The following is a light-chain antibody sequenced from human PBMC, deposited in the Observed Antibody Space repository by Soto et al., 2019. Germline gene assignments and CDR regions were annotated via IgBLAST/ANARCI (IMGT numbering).Light chain of an antibody. CDR1: QSVSSSY. CDR3: QQYGRSPRT. CDR2: GAS. J-gene: IGKJ1*01. V-gene: IGKV3-20*01. Sequence: EIVLTQSPGTLSLSPGERATLSCRASQSVSSSYFAWYQQKPGQAPRLLIYGASNRATGIPDRFSGSGSGTDFTLTINRLEPEDFAVYYCQQYGRSPRTFGQGTKVEIK.